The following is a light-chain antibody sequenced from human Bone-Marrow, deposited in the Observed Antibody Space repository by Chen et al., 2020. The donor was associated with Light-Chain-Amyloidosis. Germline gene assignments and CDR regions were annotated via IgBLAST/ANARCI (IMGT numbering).Light chain of an antibody. J-gene: IGLJ1*01. V-gene: IGLV2-14*01. Sequence: QSALAQPASVSGSPGQSITISCTGTTGDIDGYNYVSWYQHHPGRAPKLILYEVSIRPSGVSTRFSGSKSGNTASLTISGLQADDEADYYCNSYSSSNSPYVFGTGTTVTVL. CDR3: NSYSSSNSPYV. CDR1: TGDIDGYNY. CDR2: EVS.